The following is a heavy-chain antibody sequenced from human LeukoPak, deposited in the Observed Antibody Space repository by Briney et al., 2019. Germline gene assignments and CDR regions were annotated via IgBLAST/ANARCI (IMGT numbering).Heavy chain of an antibody. J-gene: IGHJ4*02. Sequence: GGSLRLSCAASGFTFSSYAMNWVRQAPGKGLEWVSTLSGSGGSTYYADSVKGRFTISRDNSKNTLYLQMNSLRAEDTAVYYCATDGDRYYYDTSGPYWGQGTLVTVSS. V-gene: IGHV3-23*01. CDR2: LSGSGGST. CDR1: GFTFSSYA. D-gene: IGHD3-22*01. CDR3: ATDGDRYYYDTSGPY.